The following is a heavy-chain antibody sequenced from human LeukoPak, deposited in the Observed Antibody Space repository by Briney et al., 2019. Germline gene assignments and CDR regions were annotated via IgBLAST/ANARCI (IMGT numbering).Heavy chain of an antibody. CDR2: IYYSGST. J-gene: IGHJ4*02. V-gene: IGHV4-59*01. Sequence: PSETLSLTCTVSGGSISSYYWSWIRQPPGKGLEWIGYIYYSGSTNYNPSLKSRVTISVDTSKNQFSPKLSSVTAADTAVYYCARGSGSGPARYFDYWGQGTLVTVSS. CDR3: ARGSGSGPARYFDY. D-gene: IGHD2-15*01. CDR1: GGSISSYY.